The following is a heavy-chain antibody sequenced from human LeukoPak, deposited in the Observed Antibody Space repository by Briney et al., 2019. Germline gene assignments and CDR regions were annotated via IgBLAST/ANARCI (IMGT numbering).Heavy chain of an antibody. V-gene: IGHV4-38-2*02. D-gene: IGHD3-10*01. CDR2: MYHSGST. CDR1: GYSISSGHY. CDR3: ARGPRFGELLWHWFDP. J-gene: IGHJ5*02. Sequence: SETLSLTCTVSGYSISSGHYWGWIRQPPGKGLEWIGSMYHSGSTYYNPPLKSRVTISEDTSKNQFFLKLRSVTAADTAVYYCARGPRFGELLWHWFDPWGQGTLVTVSS.